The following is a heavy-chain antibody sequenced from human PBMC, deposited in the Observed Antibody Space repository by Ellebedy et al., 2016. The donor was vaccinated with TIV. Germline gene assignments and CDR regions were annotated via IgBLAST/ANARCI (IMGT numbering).Heavy chain of an antibody. V-gene: IGHV3-11*04. CDR2: ITSGGAI. CDR3: ARQRRNENSYGSNTFGPSFDS. CDR1: GFPFSDYY. J-gene: IGHJ4*02. D-gene: IGHD2/OR15-2a*01. Sequence: GESLKIPCAASGFPFSDYYMSWIRQAPGKGLEWVSFITSGGAIYFADSVKGRFTISRDNAKTSLFLQMNSLRAEETATYYCARQRRNENSYGSNTFGPSFDSWGQGTLVSVSS.